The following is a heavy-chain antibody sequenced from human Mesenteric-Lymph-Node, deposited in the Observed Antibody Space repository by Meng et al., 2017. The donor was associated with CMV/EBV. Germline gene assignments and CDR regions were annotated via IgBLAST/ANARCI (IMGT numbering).Heavy chain of an antibody. V-gene: IGHV3-74*01. J-gene: IGHJ4*02. CDR2: INSDGSST. CDR3: ARAGQGFDY. CDR1: GFTFSSYW. Sequence: GESLKISCAASGFTFSSYWMHWVRQAPGKGLVWVSRINSDGSSTSYADSVKGRFTISRDNAKNTLYLQMNSLRAEDTAVYYCARAGQGFDYWGQGTLVTVSS.